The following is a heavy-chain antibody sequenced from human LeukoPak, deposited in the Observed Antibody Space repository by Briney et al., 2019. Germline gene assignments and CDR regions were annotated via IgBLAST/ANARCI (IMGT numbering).Heavy chain of an antibody. V-gene: IGHV4-59*01. Sequence: SETLSLTCTVSGGSISSYYWSWIRQPPGKGLEWIGYIYYSGSTNYNPSFKSRVTISVDTSKNQFSLKLSSVTAADTAVYYCARYGGSKYYFDYWGQGTLVTVSS. D-gene: IGHD4-23*01. CDR2: IYYSGST. J-gene: IGHJ4*02. CDR3: ARYGGSKYYFDY. CDR1: GGSISSYY.